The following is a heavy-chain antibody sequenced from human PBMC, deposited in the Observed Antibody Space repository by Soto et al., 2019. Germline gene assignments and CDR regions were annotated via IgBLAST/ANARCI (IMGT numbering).Heavy chain of an antibody. D-gene: IGHD2-15*01. CDR2: ISGNNVYV. CDR3: ARDRCSGGSCYRTYAFDM. CDR1: GFNLSIYT. J-gene: IGHJ3*02. V-gene: IGHV3-21*01. Sequence: EAQLVESGGGLVKPGVSLRVSCAASGFNLSIYTMNWVRQAPWKGIEWVSSISGNNVYVYYADSVKGRFSISRDNAKNSLTLPMNSLRAEDTALYYCARDRCSGGSCYRTYAFDMWGQGTLVTVS.